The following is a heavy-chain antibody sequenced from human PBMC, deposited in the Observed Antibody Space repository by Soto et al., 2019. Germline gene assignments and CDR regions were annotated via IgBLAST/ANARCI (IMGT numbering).Heavy chain of an antibody. J-gene: IGHJ5*02. CDR2: ISYDGTNK. CDR1: GFSFSNYA. CDR3: ARDRTVAGAPQGNWFDP. D-gene: IGHD6-19*01. V-gene: IGHV3-30-3*01. Sequence: QVQLVESGGGVVQPGRSLRLSCAASGFSFSNYAMHWVRQAPGKGLEWVTVISYDGTNKYYADSVKGRFTISRDNSKSTLHLQMNSLRAEDTAIYYCARDRTVAGAPQGNWFDPWGQGTLVTVSS.